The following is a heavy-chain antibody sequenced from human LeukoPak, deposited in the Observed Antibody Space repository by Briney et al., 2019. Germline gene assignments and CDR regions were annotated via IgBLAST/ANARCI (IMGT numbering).Heavy chain of an antibody. CDR2: MSGSGGST. CDR3: AKALLSTATPYFDY. D-gene: IGHD5-18*01. CDR1: GFTLSSSA. J-gene: IGHJ4*02. Sequence: GGSLRLSCAASGFTLSSSAMSWVRQAPGKGLERVSAMSGSGGSTYYADSVKGRFTVSRDNSKNTLYLQMNSLRAEDTAVYYCAKALLSTATPYFDYWGQGTLVTVSS. V-gene: IGHV3-23*01.